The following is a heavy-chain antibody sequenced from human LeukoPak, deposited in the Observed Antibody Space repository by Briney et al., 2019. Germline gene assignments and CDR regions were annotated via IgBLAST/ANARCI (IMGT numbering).Heavy chain of an antibody. Sequence: SQTLSLTCTVSGGSMSSGSYYWSWIRQPAGKGLEWIGRIYTSGSTNYNPSLKSRVTTSIDTSKNQFSLKLSSVTAADTAVYYCARGPHCSGGSCHSVSDYWGQGTLVTVSS. J-gene: IGHJ4*02. CDR2: IYTSGST. D-gene: IGHD2-15*01. CDR3: ARGPHCSGGSCHSVSDY. V-gene: IGHV4-61*02. CDR1: GGSMSSGSYY.